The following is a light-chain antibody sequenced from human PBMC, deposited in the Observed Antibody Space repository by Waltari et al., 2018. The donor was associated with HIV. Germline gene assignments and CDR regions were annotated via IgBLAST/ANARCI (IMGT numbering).Light chain of an antibody. CDR3: QQANSFPWT. V-gene: IGKV1-12*01. CDR1: QPISSW. J-gene: IGKJ1*01. Sequence: DIEMTQSPSSVSASLGDTLTITCRASQPISSWLTWYQQRPGKSPELLIFATSMLQTGVPSSFSGRGSGTNFSLTISSLQPEDFATYYCQQANSFPWTFGQGTKVEV. CDR2: ATS.